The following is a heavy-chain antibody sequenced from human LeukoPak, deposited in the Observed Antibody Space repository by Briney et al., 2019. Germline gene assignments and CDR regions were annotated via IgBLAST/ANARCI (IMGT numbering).Heavy chain of an antibody. J-gene: IGHJ4*02. D-gene: IGHD6-19*01. CDR2: IGSNGGST. V-gene: IGHV3-64*01. CDR3: ARDGSGWAFDY. CDR1: GFTLRSYA. Sequence: PGGSLRLSCAASGFTLRSYAMHWVRQAPGKGLEYVSAIGSNGGSTYYANSVKGRFTISRDNSKNTLYLQMGSLRAEDMAVYYCARDGSGWAFDYWGQGTLVTVSS.